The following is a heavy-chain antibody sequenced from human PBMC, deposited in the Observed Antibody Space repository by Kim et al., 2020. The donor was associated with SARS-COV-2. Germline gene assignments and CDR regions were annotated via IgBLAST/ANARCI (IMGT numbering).Heavy chain of an antibody. CDR3: ARDPYSSGWYPYYFYGMDV. D-gene: IGHD6-19*01. V-gene: IGHV3-30*01. Sequence: KGRCTIFRDKSTNTLYLQMNSLRAEDTAVYYCARDPYSSGWYPYYFYGMDVWGQGTTVTVSS. J-gene: IGHJ6*02.